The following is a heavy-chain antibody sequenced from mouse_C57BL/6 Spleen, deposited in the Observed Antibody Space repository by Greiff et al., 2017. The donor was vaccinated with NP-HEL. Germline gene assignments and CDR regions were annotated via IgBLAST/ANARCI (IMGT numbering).Heavy chain of an antibody. CDR3: ARRDAMDY. V-gene: IGHV1-53*01. Sequence: QVQLQQPGTELVKPGASVKLSCKASGYTFTSYWMHWVKQRPGQGLEWIGNIYPSNGDTNYNEKFKIKATLTVDKSSSTAYMQLSSLTSEDSAVYYCARRDAMDYWGQGTSVTVSS. CDR2: IYPSNGDT. J-gene: IGHJ4*01. CDR1: GYTFTSYW.